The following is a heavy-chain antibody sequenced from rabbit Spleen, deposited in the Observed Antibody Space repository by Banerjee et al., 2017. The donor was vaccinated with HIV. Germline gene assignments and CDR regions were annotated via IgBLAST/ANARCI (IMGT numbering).Heavy chain of an antibody. J-gene: IGHJ4*01. CDR3: ARGGSTTVWSADL. D-gene: IGHD3-1*01. V-gene: IGHV1S45*01. CDR2: IDSGSSGFT. CDR1: GFSFSNNYY. Sequence: GQLEESGGDLVKPEGSLRLTCTASGFSFSNNYYMCWVRQAPGKGLEWIACIDSGSSGFTYFASWAKGRFTISKTSSTTVTLQMTSLTVADTATYFCARGGSTTVWSADLWGPGTLVTVS.